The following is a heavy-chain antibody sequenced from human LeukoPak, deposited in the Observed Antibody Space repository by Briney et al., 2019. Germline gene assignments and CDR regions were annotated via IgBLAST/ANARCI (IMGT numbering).Heavy chain of an antibody. CDR2: ISSSSSTI. J-gene: IGHJ4*02. D-gene: IGHD5-24*01. Sequence: GGSLRLSCAASGFTFSTYSMSWVRQAPGKGLEWVSYISSSSSTIYYADSVKGRFTISRDNAKNSLYLQMNSLRAEDTAMYYCAESDGFDYWGQGTLVTVSS. CDR1: GFTFSTYS. CDR3: AESDGFDY. V-gene: IGHV3-48*01.